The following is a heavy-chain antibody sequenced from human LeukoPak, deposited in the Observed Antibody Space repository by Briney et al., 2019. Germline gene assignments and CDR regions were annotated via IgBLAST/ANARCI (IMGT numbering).Heavy chain of an antibody. Sequence: GGSLRLSCAASGFTFSSYSMNWVRQAPGKGLEWVAVIWYDGSNKYYADSVKGRFTISRDNSKNTLYLQMNSLRAEDTAVYYCAREEGEGYCSGGSCYPSDYWGQGTLVTVSS. V-gene: IGHV3-33*08. CDR3: AREEGEGYCSGGSCYPSDY. CDR1: GFTFSSYS. CDR2: IWYDGSNK. J-gene: IGHJ4*02. D-gene: IGHD2-15*01.